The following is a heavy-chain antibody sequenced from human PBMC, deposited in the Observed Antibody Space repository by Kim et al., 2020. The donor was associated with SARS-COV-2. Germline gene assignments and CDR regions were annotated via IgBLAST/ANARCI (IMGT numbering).Heavy chain of an antibody. Sequence: GGSLRLSCAASGFTFDDYAMHWVRQAPGKGLEWVSLISGDGGSTYYADSVKGRFTLSRDNSKNSLYLQMNSLRNEDTALYYCAKDRKRIAARPTPKENGYDYWGQGTLVTVSS. V-gene: IGHV3-43*02. D-gene: IGHD6-6*01. CDR1: GFTFDDYA. CDR2: ISGDGGST. CDR3: AKDRKRIAARPTPKENGYDY. J-gene: IGHJ4*02.